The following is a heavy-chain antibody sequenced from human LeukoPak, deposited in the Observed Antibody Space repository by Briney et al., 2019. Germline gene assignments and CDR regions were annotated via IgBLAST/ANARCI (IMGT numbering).Heavy chain of an antibody. Sequence: SQTLSLTCTVSGGSISSGSYYWSWIRQPAGKGLEWIGRTHTSGSTNYNPSLKSRVTISVDTSKNQFSLKLSSVTAADTAVYYCARNFDHWGQGTLVTVSP. CDR3: ARNFDH. J-gene: IGHJ4*02. CDR2: THTSGST. CDR1: GGSISSGSYY. V-gene: IGHV4-61*02.